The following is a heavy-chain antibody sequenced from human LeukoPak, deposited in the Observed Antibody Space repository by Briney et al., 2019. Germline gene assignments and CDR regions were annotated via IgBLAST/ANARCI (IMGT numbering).Heavy chain of an antibody. D-gene: IGHD2-15*01. J-gene: IGHJ4*02. CDR3: AKVLLDFGVVVADNLFDY. CDR1: GFTFSSYA. V-gene: IGHV3-23*01. Sequence: PGGSLRLSCAASGFTFSSYAMSWVRQAPGKGLEWVSAISGSGGSTYYADSVKGRFTISRDNSKNTLYLQMNSLRAEDTAVYYCAKVLLDFGVVVADNLFDYWGQGTLVTVSS. CDR2: ISGSGGST.